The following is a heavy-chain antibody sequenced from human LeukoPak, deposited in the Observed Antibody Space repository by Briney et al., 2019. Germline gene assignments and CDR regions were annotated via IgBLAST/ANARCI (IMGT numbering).Heavy chain of an antibody. J-gene: IGHJ6*02. CDR3: AKGDYDFWSGYPYYYGMDV. CDR2: IGNSGRII. D-gene: IGHD3-3*01. Sequence: GGSLRLSCAASGFTFSSYEMNWVRQAPGEGLERVSYIGNSGRIIYYADSVKGRFTISRDNAKNSLYLQMNSLRAEDRAVYYCAKGDYDFWSGYPYYYGMDVWGQGTTVTVSS. V-gene: IGHV3-48*03. CDR1: GFTFSSYE.